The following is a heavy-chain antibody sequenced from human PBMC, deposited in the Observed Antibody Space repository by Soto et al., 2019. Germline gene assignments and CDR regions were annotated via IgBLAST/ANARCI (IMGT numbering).Heavy chain of an antibody. J-gene: IGHJ5*02. D-gene: IGHD3-10*01. CDR3: ARAQFYSGSGNYNNLMFDA. Sequence: SETLSLTCAVSGGSIGGAGYSWSWIRQPPRGGLEWIGYMYHSGTFLKSPSLKTRLTMSLDMSKNQFSLTLNSMTAADTAVYYCARAQFYSGSGNYNNLMFDAWGQGIQVTVSS. CDR1: GGSIGGAGYS. V-gene: IGHV4-30-2*01. CDR2: MYHSGTF.